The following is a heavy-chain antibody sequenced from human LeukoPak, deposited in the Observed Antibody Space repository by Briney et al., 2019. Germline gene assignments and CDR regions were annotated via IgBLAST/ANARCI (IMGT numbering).Heavy chain of an antibody. D-gene: IGHD3-16*01. CDR1: GYSFSRFW. CDR3: TRDIGGRSAY. CDR2: LNEDGGIT. J-gene: IGHJ4*02. V-gene: IGHV3-74*01. Sequence: PGGSLRLSCEGSGYSFSRFWMHWVRQVPGEGLVWGSPLNEDGGITNYAVFAKGRFTISRDNARNTLYLQMNSLSADDTAVYYCTRDIGGRSAYWGQGALVTVSS.